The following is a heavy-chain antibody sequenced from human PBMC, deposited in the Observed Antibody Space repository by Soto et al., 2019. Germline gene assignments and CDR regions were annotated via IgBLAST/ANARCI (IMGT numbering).Heavy chain of an antibody. J-gene: IGHJ4*02. CDR3: ATNYGSGSTHFDH. V-gene: IGHV1-69*02. D-gene: IGHD3-10*01. CDR2: FIPMVAMS. Sequence: QVLLVQSGAEVKKPGSSVKVSCTASGGTFSSYTISWVRQAPGQGPEWMGRFIPMVAMSDYARRFQGRVTIPADTATSTVYMQLHSLRSEDTAVYYCATNYGSGSTHFDHWGQGTRVTVSS. CDR1: GGTFSSYT.